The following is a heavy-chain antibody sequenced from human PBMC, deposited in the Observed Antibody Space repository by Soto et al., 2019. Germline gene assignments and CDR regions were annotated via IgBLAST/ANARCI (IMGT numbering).Heavy chain of an antibody. D-gene: IGHD3-10*01. Sequence: QVQLVQSGAEVKKPGASVKVSCKASGYTFTSYGISWVRQAPGQGLEWMGWISAYNGNTNYAQKFQGRVTITADESTRTAYMELSSLRSEDTAVYYCARGGMRARELAFDIWGQGTMVTVSS. J-gene: IGHJ3*02. CDR1: GYTFTSYG. CDR3: ARGGMRARELAFDI. V-gene: IGHV1-18*01. CDR2: ISAYNGNT.